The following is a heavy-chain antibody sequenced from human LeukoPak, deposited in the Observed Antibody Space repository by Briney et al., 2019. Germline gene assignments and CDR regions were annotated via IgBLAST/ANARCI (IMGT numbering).Heavy chain of an antibody. Sequence: ASVKVSCKASGGTFSSYAISWVRQAPGQGLEWMGGIIPIFGTANYAQKFQGRVTITADESTSTAYMELSSLRSEDTAVYYCARVLRFLEWLLPLGPFDYWGQGTLVTVSS. CDR2: IIPIFGTA. J-gene: IGHJ4*02. CDR3: ARVLRFLEWLLPLGPFDY. V-gene: IGHV1-69*13. CDR1: GGTFSSYA. D-gene: IGHD3-3*01.